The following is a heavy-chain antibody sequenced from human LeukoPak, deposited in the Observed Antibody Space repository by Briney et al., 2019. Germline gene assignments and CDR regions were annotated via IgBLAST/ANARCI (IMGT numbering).Heavy chain of an antibody. V-gene: IGHV3-7*01. J-gene: IGHJ4*02. CDR3: ARGWNYAFRFDY. Sequence: GVSLGLFCAASRFTLRDYWMTWVRQAPGKGLEGVAHIKQDGSEKYYVDSVQGRFTLSRDHAKNLLYLQMRSLRAEDTAVYYCARGWNYAFRFDYWGQGTLVTVSS. CDR2: IKQDGSEK. D-gene: IGHD1-7*01. CDR1: RFTLRDYW.